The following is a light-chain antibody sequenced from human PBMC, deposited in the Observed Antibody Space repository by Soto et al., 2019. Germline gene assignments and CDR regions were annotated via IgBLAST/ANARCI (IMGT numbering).Light chain of an antibody. CDR1: SSDVGGYDS. V-gene: IGLV2-14*01. CDR2: EVS. J-gene: IGLJ2*01. CDR3: SSYSSTNTLVV. Sequence: QSVLTQPASVSGSPGQSITISCTGTSSDVGGYDSVSWYQQHPGKAPKLLVYEVSNRPSGVSSRVSGSKSVNTASQTISGLQAEDEADYSWSSYSSTNTLVVLGGGTKVTVL.